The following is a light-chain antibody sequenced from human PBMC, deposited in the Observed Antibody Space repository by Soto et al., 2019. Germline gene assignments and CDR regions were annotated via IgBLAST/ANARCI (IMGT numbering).Light chain of an antibody. CDR2: DDS. Sequence: DIHMTQYPCTMSASVGDSVTITCRVSQRISSWLAWYQQKTGKDPKLLIYDDSSLESGVLARFSGSGSGTEFTLTSGRLQLDDFATYYYQQYNSYSLTFGQGTKVEI. V-gene: IGKV1-5*01. J-gene: IGKJ1*01. CDR3: QQYNSYSLT. CDR1: QRISSW.